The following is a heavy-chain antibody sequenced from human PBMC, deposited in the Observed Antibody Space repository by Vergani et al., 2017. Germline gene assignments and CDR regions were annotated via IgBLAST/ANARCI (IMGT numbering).Heavy chain of an antibody. CDR3: ARWGNEKRLDS. CDR2: IWYDGSNK. J-gene: IGHJ5*01. CDR1: GFTFSSHG. D-gene: IGHD1-1*01. V-gene: IGHV3-33*01. Sequence: QVQLVESEGGVVQPGRSLTLSCVASGFTFSSHGMHWVRQAPGKGLEWVAVIWYDGSNKYGDSVKGRFTISRDNSKNTLYLQMNSLRVEDTAVYYCARWGNEKRLDSWGQGTLVTVSS.